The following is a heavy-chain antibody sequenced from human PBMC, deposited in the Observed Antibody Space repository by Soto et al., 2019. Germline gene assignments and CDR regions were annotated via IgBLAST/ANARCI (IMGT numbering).Heavy chain of an antibody. D-gene: IGHD3-22*01. Sequence: SETLSLTCTVSGGSIISSSYYWGWIRQPPGKGLEWIGSIYYSGSTYYNPFLKSRVTISVDTSKNQFSLKLSSVTAADTAVYYCARHEGGYYDSSGYYYGVTGYYGMDVWGQGTTVT. V-gene: IGHV4-39*01. J-gene: IGHJ6*02. CDR3: ARHEGGYYDSSGYYYGVTGYYGMDV. CDR2: IYYSGST. CDR1: GGSIISSSYY.